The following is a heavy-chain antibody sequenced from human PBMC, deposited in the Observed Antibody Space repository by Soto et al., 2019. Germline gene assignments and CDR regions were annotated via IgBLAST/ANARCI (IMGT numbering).Heavy chain of an antibody. Sequence: QVQLVQSGAEVKKPGASVKVSCKAFGYSFSTYGITWVRQAPGQGLEWMGWISAYNGDTNYAQKLQGRVTMTTDTSTSTAYMELRSLRSDDTAVYYCARGRYSSSPGDYWGQGTLVTVSS. CDR1: GYSFSTYG. CDR3: ARGRYSSSPGDY. J-gene: IGHJ4*02. CDR2: ISAYNGDT. V-gene: IGHV1-18*01. D-gene: IGHD6-6*01.